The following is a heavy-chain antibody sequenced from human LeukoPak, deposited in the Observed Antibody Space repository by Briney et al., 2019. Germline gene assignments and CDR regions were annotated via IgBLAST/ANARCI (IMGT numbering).Heavy chain of an antibody. V-gene: IGHV3-21*01. D-gene: IGHD2-2*01. J-gene: IGHJ3*02. CDR2: ISSSSSYI. CDR1: GFTFSSYS. Sequence: GGSLRLSCAASGFTFSSYSMNWVRQAPGKGLEWVSSISSSSSYIYYADSVKGRFTISRDNAKNSLYLQMNSLRAEDTAVYYCARVEDCSSTSCLDAFDIWGQGTMVTVSS. CDR3: ARVEDCSSTSCLDAFDI.